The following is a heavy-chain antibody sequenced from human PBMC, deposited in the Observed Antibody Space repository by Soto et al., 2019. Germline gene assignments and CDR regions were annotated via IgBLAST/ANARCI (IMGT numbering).Heavy chain of an antibody. CDR2: ISGSGGST. J-gene: IGHJ6*02. CDR3: AKDVVGVTTSYYYGMDV. V-gene: IGHV3-23*01. D-gene: IGHD1-26*01. CDR1: GFTFSSYA. Sequence: EVQLLESGGGLVQPGGSLRLSCAASGFTFSSYAMSWVRQAPGKGLEWVSAISGSGGSTYYADSVKGRFTISRDNSKNTLYLQMNSLRAEDTAVYYCAKDVVGVTTSYYYGMDVWGQGTTVTVSS.